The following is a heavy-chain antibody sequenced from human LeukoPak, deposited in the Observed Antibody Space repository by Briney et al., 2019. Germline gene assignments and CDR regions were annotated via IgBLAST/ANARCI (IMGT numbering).Heavy chain of an antibody. CDR1: GYTFTSYA. D-gene: IGHD4-17*01. CDR2: INAGNGNT. V-gene: IGHV1-3*03. CDR3: ARDADHGDYGRFVWFDP. J-gene: IGHJ5*02. Sequence: ASVKVSCKASGYTFTSYAMHWVRQAPGQRLEWMGWINAGNGNTKYSQEFQGRVTITRDTSASTAYMELSSLRSEDTAVYYCARDADHGDYGRFVWFDPWGPGTLVTVSS.